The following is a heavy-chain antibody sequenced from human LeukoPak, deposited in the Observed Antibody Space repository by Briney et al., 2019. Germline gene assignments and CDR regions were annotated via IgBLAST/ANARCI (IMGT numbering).Heavy chain of an antibody. J-gene: IGHJ4*02. D-gene: IGHD3-3*01. V-gene: IGHV3-30*02. CDR2: IRYDGSNK. CDR3: AKDERITIFGVEYYFDY. CDR1: GFTFSSYG. Sequence: GGSLRLSCAASGFTFSSYGMHWVRQAPGKGLEWVAFIRYDGSNKYYADSVKGRFTISRDNSKNTLYLQMSSLRAEDTAVYYCAKDERITIFGVEYYFDYWGQGTLVTVSS.